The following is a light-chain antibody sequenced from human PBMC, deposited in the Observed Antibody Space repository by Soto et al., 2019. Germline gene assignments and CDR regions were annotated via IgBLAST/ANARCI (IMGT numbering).Light chain of an antibody. CDR3: GSWDSSLSAYV. CDR1: SXNIGGNS. Sequence: QSVLTQPPSVSAAPGQKVTISCSGGSXNIGGNSVSWYQQLPGTAPKLLIYDDNKRPSGIPDRFSGSKSGTSATLGITGFQTGDEADYYCGSWDSSLSAYVFGTGTKLTVL. J-gene: IGLJ1*01. V-gene: IGLV1-51*01. CDR2: DDN.